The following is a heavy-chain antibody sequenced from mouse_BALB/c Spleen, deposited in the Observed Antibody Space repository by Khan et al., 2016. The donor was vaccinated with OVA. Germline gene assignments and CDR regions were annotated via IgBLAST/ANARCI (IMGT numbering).Heavy chain of an antibody. CDR2: ISNLAYSI. CDR1: GFTFSDYG. J-gene: IGHJ4*01. CDR3: ARSWAMDY. V-gene: IGHV5-15*02. Sequence: EVELVESGGGLVQPGGSRKLSCAASGFTFSDYGMAWVRQAPGKGPEWIAFISNLAYSIYYADTVTGRFTISRENAKNTLYLEMSSRWSEDTAMYYCARSWAMDYWGQGTSVTVSS.